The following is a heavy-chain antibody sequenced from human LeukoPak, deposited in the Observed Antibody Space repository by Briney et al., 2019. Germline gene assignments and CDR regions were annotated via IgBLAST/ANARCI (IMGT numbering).Heavy chain of an antibody. Sequence: GSLRLSSAPSGFTVSSTFLSSVRQAPGKGLEWVSVLYSVGTTYYADSVKGRFTIFRDTSKNTLYLQMNSLRVDDTAVYYCVRSLNSGSYADLWGQGTLITVSS. CDR2: LYSVGTT. CDR1: GFTVSSTF. CDR3: VRSLNSGSYADL. D-gene: IGHD1-26*01. V-gene: IGHV3-53*01. J-gene: IGHJ5*02.